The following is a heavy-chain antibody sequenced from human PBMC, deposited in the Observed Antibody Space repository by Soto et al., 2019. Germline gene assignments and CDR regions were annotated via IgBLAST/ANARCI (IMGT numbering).Heavy chain of an antibody. J-gene: IGHJ6*01. V-gene: IGHV5-10-1*01. CDR1: GYSFTSYW. D-gene: IGHD3-10*01. Sequence: PGESLKISCKGSGYSFTSYWISWVRQMPGKGLEWMGRIDPSDSYTNYSPSFQGHVTISADKSISTAYLQWSSLKASDTAMYYRARRPYGSSYYYHYGMDVWGQGTTVTVSS. CDR3: ARRPYGSSYYYHYGMDV. CDR2: IDPSDSYT.